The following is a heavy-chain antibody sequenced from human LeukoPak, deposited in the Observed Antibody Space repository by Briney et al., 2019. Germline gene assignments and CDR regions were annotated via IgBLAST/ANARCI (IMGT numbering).Heavy chain of an antibody. CDR2: IKQDGREK. J-gene: IGHJ3*02. CDR3: ARGRRYYESSGRAAFDI. V-gene: IGHV3-7*01. Sequence: GGSLRLSCAASGFTFSSYWMSWVRQAPGKGLEGVANIKQDGREKYYVESVKGRFTISRDNAKNSLYLQTNSLRADDTAVYYCARGRRYYESSGRAAFDIWGQGTMVTVSS. CDR1: GFTFSSYW. D-gene: IGHD3-22*01.